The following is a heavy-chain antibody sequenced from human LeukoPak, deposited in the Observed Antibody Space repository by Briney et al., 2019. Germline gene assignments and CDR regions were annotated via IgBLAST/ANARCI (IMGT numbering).Heavy chain of an antibody. V-gene: IGHV3-21*01. Sequence: GGSLRLSCAASGFTFSTYYMNWVRQAPGKGLEWVSSISSSSIYIYYADSVKGRFTISRDNAKNSLYLQISSLRAEDTAMYYCAREERDGYNYYWYFDLWGRGTLVTVSS. CDR2: ISSSSIYI. J-gene: IGHJ2*01. CDR3: AREERDGYNYYWYFDL. CDR1: GFTFSTYY. D-gene: IGHD5-24*01.